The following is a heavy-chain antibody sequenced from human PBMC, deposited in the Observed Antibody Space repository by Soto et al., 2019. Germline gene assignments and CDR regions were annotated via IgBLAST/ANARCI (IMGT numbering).Heavy chain of an antibody. CDR2: IHSSGST. V-gene: IGHV4-4*07. Sequence: SETLSLTCTVSGASMNSYHWSWIRQPAGKGLEWIGHIHSSGSTNYNPSLKSRVTMSVDTSKNQFSLRLMSLAAADTAVYYCARDQGVAAAGITWFDPWGQGSLVTVSS. CDR1: GASMNSYH. D-gene: IGHD6-13*01. CDR3: ARDQGVAAAGITWFDP. J-gene: IGHJ5*02.